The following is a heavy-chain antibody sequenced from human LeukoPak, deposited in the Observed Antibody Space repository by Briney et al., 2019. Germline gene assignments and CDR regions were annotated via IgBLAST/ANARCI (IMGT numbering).Heavy chain of an antibody. CDR1: GFTVSSNY. Sequence: PGGSLRLSCAASGFTVSSNYMSWVRQAPEKGLEWVSIIYTDGATYYADSVKGRFTISRDNSKNTLYLQMNTLRAEDTAVYYCARGPASSGSHPRAFDIWGQGTMVTVSS. CDR3: ARGPASSGSHPRAFDI. D-gene: IGHD3-10*01. J-gene: IGHJ3*02. V-gene: IGHV3-53*01. CDR2: IYTDGAT.